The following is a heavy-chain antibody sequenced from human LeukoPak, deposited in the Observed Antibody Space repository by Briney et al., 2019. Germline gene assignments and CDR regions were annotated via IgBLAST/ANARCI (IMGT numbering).Heavy chain of an antibody. CDR3: AREREAWLVRGWFDP. J-gene: IGHJ5*02. V-gene: IGHV1-46*03. CDR1: GYTFTSYY. CDR2: INPSGGSP. D-gene: IGHD6-19*01. Sequence: ASVKVSCKASGYTFTSYYMHWVRQAPGQGLEWMGIINPSGGSPSYAQKFQGRVTMTRDTSTSTVYMELSSLRSEDTAVYYCAREREAWLVRGWFDPWGQGTLVTVSS.